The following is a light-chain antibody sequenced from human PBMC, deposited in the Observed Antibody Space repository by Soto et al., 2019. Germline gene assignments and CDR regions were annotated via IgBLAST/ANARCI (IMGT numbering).Light chain of an antibody. Sequence: QSALTQPASVSGSHGQSITISCTGTNNDVGGYNFVSWYQQDPGKAPKLLIYDASKRPSGVSSGFSGSKSGNTASLTISGVQSEDEADYYCYSYAGRDSAIFGGGTQLTVL. J-gene: IGLJ2*01. CDR1: NNDVGGYNF. V-gene: IGLV2-23*01. CDR2: DAS. CDR3: YSYAGRDSAI.